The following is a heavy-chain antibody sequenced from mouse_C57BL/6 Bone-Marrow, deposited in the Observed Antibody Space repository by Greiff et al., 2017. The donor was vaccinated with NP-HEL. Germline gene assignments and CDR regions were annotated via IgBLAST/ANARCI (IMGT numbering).Heavy chain of an antibody. Sequence: DVHLVESGGGLVKPGGSLKLSCAASGFTFSSYAMSWVRQTPEKRLEWVATISDGGSYTYYPDNVKGRFTISRDNAKNNLYLQMSHLKSEDTAMYYCAREEVTTEYFDYWGQGTTLTVSS. J-gene: IGHJ2*01. CDR2: ISDGGSYT. D-gene: IGHD2-2*01. CDR3: AREEVTTEYFDY. V-gene: IGHV5-4*01. CDR1: GFTFSSYA.